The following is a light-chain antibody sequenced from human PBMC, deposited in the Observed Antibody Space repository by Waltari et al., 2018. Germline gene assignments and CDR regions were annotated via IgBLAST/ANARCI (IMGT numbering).Light chain of an antibody. V-gene: IGKV3-15*01. CDR1: QSVSTK. J-gene: IGKJ2*03. CDR3: QQYSAWPPMFS. Sequence: EIVMTQSPATLSVSPGETATLSCRASQSVSTKLAWYRHQPGQAPSLPLSAASTRATGVPARFSGSGSGTEFTLSISSLQSEDSAIYYCQQYSAWPPMFSFGQGTKLEIK. CDR2: AAS.